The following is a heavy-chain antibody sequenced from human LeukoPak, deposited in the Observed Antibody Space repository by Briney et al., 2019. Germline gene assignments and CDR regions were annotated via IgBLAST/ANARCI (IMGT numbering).Heavy chain of an antibody. J-gene: IGHJ5*02. CDR2: IYYSGST. CDR1: GGSISSYY. Sequence: SETLSLTCTVSGGSISSYYWSWIRQPPGKGLEWIGYIYYSGSTNYNPSLKSRVTISVDTSKNQFSLKLSSVTAADTAVYYCAKARRFFVRGVIHWFDPWGQGTLVTVSS. D-gene: IGHD3-10*01. V-gene: IGHV4-59*12. CDR3: AKARRFFVRGVIHWFDP.